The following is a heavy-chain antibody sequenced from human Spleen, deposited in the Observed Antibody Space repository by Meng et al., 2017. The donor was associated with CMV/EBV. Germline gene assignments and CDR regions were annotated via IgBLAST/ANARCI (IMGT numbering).Heavy chain of an antibody. D-gene: IGHD1-26*01. Sequence: AASGFTFGGYAMQWVRQAPGKGLEWVSLISYDGSDEYYADWVKGRFTIFRDNSKNMLYLQMNSLRAEDTAVYYCARSISGSYPGFDYWGQGTLVTVSS. J-gene: IGHJ4*02. CDR2: ISYDGSDE. V-gene: IGHV3-30*04. CDR3: ARSISGSYPGFDY. CDR1: GFTFGGYA.